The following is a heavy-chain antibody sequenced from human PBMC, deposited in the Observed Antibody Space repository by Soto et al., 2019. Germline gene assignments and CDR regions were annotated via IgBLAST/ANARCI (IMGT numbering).Heavy chain of an antibody. Sequence: SETLSLTCTVSGGSISSGGYYWRWIRQHPGKGLEWIGYIYYSGSTYYNPSLKSRVTISVDTSKNQFSLKLSSVTAADTAVYYCARFGYSTNIGLDYWGQGTLVTVSS. J-gene: IGHJ4*02. V-gene: IGHV4-31*03. CDR3: ARFGYSTNIGLDY. CDR1: GGSISSGGYY. CDR2: IYYSGST. D-gene: IGHD3-22*01.